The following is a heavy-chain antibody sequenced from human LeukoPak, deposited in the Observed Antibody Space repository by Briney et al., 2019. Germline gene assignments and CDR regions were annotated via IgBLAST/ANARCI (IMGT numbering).Heavy chain of an antibody. CDR3: AKDPRVTTGWFDP. J-gene: IGHJ5*02. CDR2: ISGSGGST. V-gene: IGHV3-23*01. Sequence: GGSLRLSCAASGFTFSSYAMSWVRQAPGKGLEWVSAISGSGGSTYYADSVKGRFTIPRDNSKNTLNLQMNSLRAEDTAVYYCAKDPRVTTGWFDPWGQGTLVTVSS. D-gene: IGHD4-17*01. CDR1: GFTFSSYA.